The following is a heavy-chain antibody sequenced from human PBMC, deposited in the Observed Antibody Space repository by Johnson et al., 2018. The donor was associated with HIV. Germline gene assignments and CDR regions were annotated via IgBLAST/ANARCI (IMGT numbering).Heavy chain of an antibody. J-gene: IGHJ3*02. CDR2: IYSGGST. V-gene: IGHV3-53*02. CDR3: ARETMVQGGPHDAFDI. CDR1: GFTVSSNY. D-gene: IGHD3-10*01. Sequence: VQLVETGGGLIQPGGSLRLSCAASGFTVSSNYMSWVRQAPGKGLEWVEVIYSGGSTYYADSVKGRFTISRDNAKNSLYLQMNSLRAEDTAVYYCARETMVQGGPHDAFDIWGQGTMVTVSS.